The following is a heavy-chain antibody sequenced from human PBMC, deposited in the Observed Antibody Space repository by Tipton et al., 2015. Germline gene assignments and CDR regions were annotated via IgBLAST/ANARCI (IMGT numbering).Heavy chain of an antibody. CDR3: ARDRGSNWYGYCYGMDV. D-gene: IGHD6-13*01. J-gene: IGHJ6*02. Sequence: GSLRLSCAASGFTFGSYAMSWVRQAPGKGLEWVSSISASGGDTFYTGSVQGRFTISRDNSKNTLFLQMNSLRVEDTAVYYCARDRGSNWYGYCYGMDVWGHGTTVTVSS. CDR2: ISASGGDT. CDR1: GFTFGSYA. V-gene: IGHV3-23*01.